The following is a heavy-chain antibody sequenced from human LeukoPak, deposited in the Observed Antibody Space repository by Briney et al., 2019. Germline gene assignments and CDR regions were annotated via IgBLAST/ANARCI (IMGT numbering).Heavy chain of an antibody. CDR2: IKHDGSEK. D-gene: IGHD3-3*01. CDR1: GFTFSSYW. V-gene: IGHV3-7*01. J-gene: IGHJ4*02. Sequence: GGSLRLSCAASGFTFSSYWLSWVRQAPGKGLEWVANIKHDGSEKYYMDSVKGRFTISRDNAKNSLSLKMNSLRAEDTAVYYCARDSSIFGVFWGQGTLVTVSS. CDR3: ARDSSIFGVF.